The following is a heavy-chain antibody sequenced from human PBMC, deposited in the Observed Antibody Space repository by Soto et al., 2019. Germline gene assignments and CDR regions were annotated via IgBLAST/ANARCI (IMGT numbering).Heavy chain of an antibody. D-gene: IGHD2-15*01. CDR3: TRGSAAPHSLLYFDT. J-gene: IGHJ4*02. Sequence: SETLSLTCAVSGASMTTGGFSWTWVRQPPGGGLEWIGHVYHRASTHYNPSLKGRVSISVDTSRSLFSLRLTSLTAADTAVYFCTRGSAAPHSLLYFDTWGQGTPVTVSS. CDR1: GASMTTGGFS. CDR2: VYHRAST. V-gene: IGHV4-30-2*01.